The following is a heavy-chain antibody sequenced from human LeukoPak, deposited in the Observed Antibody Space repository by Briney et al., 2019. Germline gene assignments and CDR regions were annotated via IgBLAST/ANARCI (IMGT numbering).Heavy chain of an antibody. J-gene: IGHJ4*02. CDR2: ISGSGGST. Sequence: GGSLRLSCAASGFTFSSYAMSWVRQAPGKGLEWVSAISGSGGSTYYADSVKGRFTISRDNSKNTLFLQMNSLRAEDTALYYCAKDRRSGSFTLDYWGQGTLVSVSS. D-gene: IGHD1-26*01. V-gene: IGHV3-23*01. CDR3: AKDRRSGSFTLDY. CDR1: GFTFSSYA.